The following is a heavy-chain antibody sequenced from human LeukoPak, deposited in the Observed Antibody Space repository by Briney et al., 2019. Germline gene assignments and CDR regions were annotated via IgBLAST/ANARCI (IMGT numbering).Heavy chain of an antibody. V-gene: IGHV1-69*04. D-gene: IGHD1-26*01. J-gene: IGHJ4*02. CDR3: ARGPKWELHPVFDY. Sequence: SVKVSCKASGGTFSSYAISWVRQAPGQGLEWMGRIIPIFGIANYAQKFQGRVTITADKSTSTAYMELSSLRSEDTAVYYCARGPKWELHPVFDYWGQGTLVTISS. CDR2: IIPIFGIA. CDR1: GGTFSSYA.